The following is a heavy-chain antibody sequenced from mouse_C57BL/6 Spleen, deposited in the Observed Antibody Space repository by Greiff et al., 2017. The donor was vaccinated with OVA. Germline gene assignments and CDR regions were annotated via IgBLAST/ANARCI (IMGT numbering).Heavy chain of an antibody. CDR2: ISYDGSN. V-gene: IGHV3-6*01. CDR3: ARDEGYDYLAWFAY. CDR1: GYSITSGYY. Sequence: EVKLQESGPGLVKPSQSLSLTCSVTGYSITSGYYWNWIRQFPGNKLEWMGYISYDGSNNYNPSLKNRISITRDTSKNQFFLKLNSVTTEDTATYYCARDEGYDYLAWFAYWGQGTLVTVSA. J-gene: IGHJ3*01. D-gene: IGHD2-4*01.